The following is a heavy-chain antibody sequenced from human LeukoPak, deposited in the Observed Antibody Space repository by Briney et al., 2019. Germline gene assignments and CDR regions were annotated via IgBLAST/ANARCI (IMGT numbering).Heavy chain of an antibody. V-gene: IGHV4-59*08. Sequence: SETLSLTCTVSGGSMSSYYWSWIRLPPGKGLEWIGYIYYRGSTSYNPSLKSRVTISLDTSKNQFSLKLSSVTAADPAVYYWGGGERWLQLHWGQGNLVTVSS. CDR1: GGSMSSYY. CDR3: GGGERWLQLH. J-gene: IGHJ4*02. D-gene: IGHD5-12*01. CDR2: IYYRGST.